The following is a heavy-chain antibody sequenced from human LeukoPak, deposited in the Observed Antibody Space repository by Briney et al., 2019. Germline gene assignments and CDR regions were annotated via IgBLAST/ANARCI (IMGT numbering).Heavy chain of an antibody. CDR3: AYDGTPARDAFDI. J-gene: IGHJ3*02. D-gene: IGHD3-3*01. Sequence: SETLSLTCAVYGGSFSGYYWSWIRQPPGKGLEWIGEINHSGSTNYNPSLKSRVTISVDTSKNQFSPKLSSVTAADTAVYYCAYDGTPARDAFDIWGQGTMVTVSS. V-gene: IGHV4-34*01. CDR2: INHSGST. CDR1: GGSFSGYY.